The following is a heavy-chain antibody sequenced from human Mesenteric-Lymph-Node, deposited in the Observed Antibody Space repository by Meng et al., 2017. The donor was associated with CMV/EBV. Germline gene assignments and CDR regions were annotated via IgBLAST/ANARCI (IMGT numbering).Heavy chain of an antibody. CDR3: ARERGWGTLMYYFDY. V-gene: IGHV4-34*01. CDR1: GGSFSGYY. J-gene: IGHJ4*02. Sequence: GYGGSFSGYYWSWIRQPPGKGLEWIGEINHSGSTNYNPSLKSRVTISVDTSKNQFSLKLSSVTAADTAVYYCARERGWGTLMYYFDYWGQGTLVTVSS. D-gene: IGHD6-19*01. CDR2: INHSGST.